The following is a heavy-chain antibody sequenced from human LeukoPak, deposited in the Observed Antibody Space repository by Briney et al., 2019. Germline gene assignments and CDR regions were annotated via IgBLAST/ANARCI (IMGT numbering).Heavy chain of an antibody. D-gene: IGHD2-21*01. CDR1: GFTFSNAY. Sequence: GGSLRLSCAASGFTFSNAYMNWVRQAPGKGLEWVGRIKPKTDGEATEYAAPVKGRFSISRDDSKNMLYLQMNSLKTEDTAVYYCITPLPYSAQGGQGTLVTVSS. V-gene: IGHV3-15*07. CDR3: ITPLPYSAQ. J-gene: IGHJ4*02. CDR2: IKPKTDGEAT.